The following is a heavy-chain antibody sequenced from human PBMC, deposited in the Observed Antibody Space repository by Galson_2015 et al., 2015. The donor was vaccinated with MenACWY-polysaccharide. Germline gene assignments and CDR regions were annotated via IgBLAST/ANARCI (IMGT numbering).Heavy chain of an antibody. V-gene: IGHV6-1*01. CDR3: AHEYPFYDSSGYYGGAGFDY. J-gene: IGHJ4*02. CDR2: KYYRFKWFN. D-gene: IGHD3-22*01. CDR1: GDSVSSRSAA. Sequence: CAISGDSVSSRSAAWNWIRQSPSRGLEWLGRKYYRFKWFNDYAVSVKSRITIDPDTSKNQFSLQLNSVTPEDTAVYYCAHEYPFYDSSGYYGGAGFDYWGQGILVTVSS.